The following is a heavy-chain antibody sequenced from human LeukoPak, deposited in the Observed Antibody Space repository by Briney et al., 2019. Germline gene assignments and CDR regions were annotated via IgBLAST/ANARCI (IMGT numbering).Heavy chain of an antibody. D-gene: IGHD3-22*01. Sequence: ASVKVSCKASGYTFTGYYMHWVRQAPGQGLEWMGWINPNSGGTNSAQKFQGRVTMTRDTSISTAYMELSRLRSDDTAVYYCARSPYYYDSSGYGSLSWGQGTLVTVSS. CDR1: GYTFTGYY. CDR3: ARSPYYYDSSGYGSLS. V-gene: IGHV1-2*02. CDR2: INPNSGGT. J-gene: IGHJ4*02.